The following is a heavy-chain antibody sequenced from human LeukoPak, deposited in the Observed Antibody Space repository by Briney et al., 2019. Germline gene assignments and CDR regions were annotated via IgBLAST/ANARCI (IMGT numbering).Heavy chain of an antibody. J-gene: IGHJ3*02. CDR2: IWNDGSKE. Sequence: GGSLRLSCAASGFTFSSYGMNWVRQAPGKGLEWMAVIWNDGSKEYYADSVKGRFTISRDSSMNTLYLQMNSLRVEGTAVYYCARSVYGSGSFPPRDAFDIWGQGTMVTVSS. V-gene: IGHV3-33*08. D-gene: IGHD3-10*01. CDR3: ARSVYGSGSFPPRDAFDI. CDR1: GFTFSSYG.